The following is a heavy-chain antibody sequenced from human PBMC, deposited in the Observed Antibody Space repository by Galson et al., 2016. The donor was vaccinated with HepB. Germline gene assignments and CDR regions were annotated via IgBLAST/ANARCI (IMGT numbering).Heavy chain of an antibody. Sequence: SLRLSCAASGFTFSSYAMSWVRQAPGKGLEWVSAISGSGGSTDYADSGKGRFTISTDNSKNMMYLQMNSLRAEDTAVYYCAKMSGSSGYYSDAFDIWGQGTMVTVSS. V-gene: IGHV3-23*01. J-gene: IGHJ3*02. CDR2: ISGSGGST. CDR1: GFTFSSYA. CDR3: AKMSGSSGYYSDAFDI. D-gene: IGHD3-22*01.